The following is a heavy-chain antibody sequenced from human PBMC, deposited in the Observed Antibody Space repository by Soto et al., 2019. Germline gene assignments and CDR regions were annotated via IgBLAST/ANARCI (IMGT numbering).Heavy chain of an antibody. CDR1: GFTFSNYD. Sequence: EVQLVESGGGLVQPGGSLRLSCAASGFTFSNYDMHWVRQVTGKGLEWVSGITTAGDTYYAGSVKGRFTISREKAKNSLYLQMNSLSAGDTAVYYCARELHGGSYGMDVWSQGTTVTVSS. CDR3: ARELHGGSYGMDV. CDR2: ITTAGDT. V-gene: IGHV3-13*01. J-gene: IGHJ6*02.